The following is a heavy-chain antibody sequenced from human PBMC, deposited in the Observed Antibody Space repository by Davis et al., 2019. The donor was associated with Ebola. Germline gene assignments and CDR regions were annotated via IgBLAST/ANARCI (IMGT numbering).Heavy chain of an antibody. CDR3: ATNRNGGQLDYYGMDV. CDR1: GYTFTGYY. J-gene: IGHJ6*02. D-gene: IGHD6-13*01. V-gene: IGHV1-2*06. CDR2: INPNSGGT. Sequence: AASVKVSCKASGYTFTGYYMHWVRQAPGQGLEWMGRINPNSGGTNYAQRFQGRVTMTRDTSISTAYMELSRLTSDDTAVYYCATNRNGGQLDYYGMDVWGQGTTVTVSS.